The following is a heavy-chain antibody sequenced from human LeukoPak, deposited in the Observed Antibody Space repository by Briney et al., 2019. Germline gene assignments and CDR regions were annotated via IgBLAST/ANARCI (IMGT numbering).Heavy chain of an antibody. Sequence: PGRSLRLSCAASGFTFSDYAMHWVRQAPDKGLEWVAVLSYGGTNKYYADSVKGRFTISRDNSKNTMFPQMNSLRAEDTAVYHCARDRSGYANDAFDFWGQGTMVTVSS. D-gene: IGHD3-3*01. J-gene: IGHJ3*01. CDR2: LSYGGTNK. CDR3: ARDRSGYANDAFDF. CDR1: GFTFSDYA. V-gene: IGHV3-30-3*01.